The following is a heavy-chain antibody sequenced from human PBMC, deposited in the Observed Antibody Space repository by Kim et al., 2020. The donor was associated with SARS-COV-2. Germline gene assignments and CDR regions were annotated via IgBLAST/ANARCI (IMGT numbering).Heavy chain of an antibody. CDR1: GGSISSGDYY. Sequence: SETLSLTCTVSGGSISSGDYYWSWLRQPPGKGLEWIGYIYYSGSTYYNPSLKSRATISVDTSKNQFSLKLSSVTAADTAVYYCASTKKRWFDYWGQGTLVTVSS. J-gene: IGHJ4*02. CDR3: ASTKKRWFDY. V-gene: IGHV4-30-4*01. CDR2: IYYSGST. D-gene: IGHD3-3*01.